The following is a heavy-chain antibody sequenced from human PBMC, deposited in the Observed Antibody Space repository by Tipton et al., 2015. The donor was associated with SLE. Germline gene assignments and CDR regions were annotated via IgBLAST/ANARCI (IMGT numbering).Heavy chain of an antibody. J-gene: IGHJ6*03. D-gene: IGHD4-23*01. V-gene: IGHV4-61*02. CDR2: VYRSGIT. CDR1: GEALSSGSYC. Sequence: GEALSSGSYCWSWIRQSAGKGLEWIGRVYRSGITNYNPSLKSRVSISVDTSKNQVSLRLSSVTAADTAVYYCAGETRVVTPADYFYYMDVWGKGTTVTVSS. CDR3: AGETRVVTPADYFYYMDV.